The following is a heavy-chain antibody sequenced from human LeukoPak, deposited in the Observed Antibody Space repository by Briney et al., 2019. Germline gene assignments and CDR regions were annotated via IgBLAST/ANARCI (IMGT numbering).Heavy chain of an antibody. CDR3: ARWYSHGRYFDY. Sequence: PSETLSLTCTVSGGSLRNYYWNWIRQPPGKGPEWIGYTSDSGHTDYNPSLKSRVTISVDLSKNQFSLKLTSATAADTAVYYCARWYSHGRYFDYWGPGALVTVSS. J-gene: IGHJ4*03. D-gene: IGHD1-26*01. V-gene: IGHV4-59*01. CDR1: GGSLRNYY. CDR2: TSDSGHT.